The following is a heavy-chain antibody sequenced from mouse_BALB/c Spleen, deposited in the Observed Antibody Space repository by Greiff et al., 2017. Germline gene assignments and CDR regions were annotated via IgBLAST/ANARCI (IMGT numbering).Heavy chain of an antibody. D-gene: IGHD1-1*01. Sequence: VVEPGASVKISCKASGYTFTDYYINWVKQKPGQGLEWIGWIYPGSGNTKYNEKFKGKATLTVDTSSSTAYMQLSSLTSEDTAVYFCARIWYYGSSYRYFDVWGAGTTVTVSS. CDR3: ARIWYYGSSYRYFDV. J-gene: IGHJ1*01. V-gene: IGHV1-84*02. CDR2: IYPGSGNT. CDR1: GYTFTDYY.